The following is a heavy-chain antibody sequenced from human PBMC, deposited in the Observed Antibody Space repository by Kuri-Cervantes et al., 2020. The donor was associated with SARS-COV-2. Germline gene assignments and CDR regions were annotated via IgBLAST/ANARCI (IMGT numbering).Heavy chain of an antibody. CDR2: INSSGGST. Sequence: ASVKVSCKASGYTFINYYMHWVRQAPGQGLEWMGIINSSGGSTTYVQKFQGRLTMTRDTSTSTVYMELSSLRSEDTAVYYCVRSREGYNWASEYWGQGTLVTVSS. CDR3: VRSREGYNWASEY. D-gene: IGHD5-24*01. J-gene: IGHJ4*02. V-gene: IGHV1-46*01. CDR1: GYTFINYY.